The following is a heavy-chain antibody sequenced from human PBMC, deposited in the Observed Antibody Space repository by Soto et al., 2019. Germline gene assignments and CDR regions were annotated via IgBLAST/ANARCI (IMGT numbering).Heavy chain of an antibody. V-gene: IGHV1-18*01. CDR1: GYTFTLYV. CDR3: AREYPPSLT. Sequence: QVQLVESVAEAKKPRASVKVSCKASGYTFTLYVITWVRQAPRQVLEWMGWMSVYNFNTTYSPKLQGRVTRTKDTPTTTAYIELRSRRSEDTPVYYCAREYPPSLTWCQGTLVTVSA. J-gene: IGHJ5*02. CDR2: MSVYNFNT. D-gene: IGHD2-2*01.